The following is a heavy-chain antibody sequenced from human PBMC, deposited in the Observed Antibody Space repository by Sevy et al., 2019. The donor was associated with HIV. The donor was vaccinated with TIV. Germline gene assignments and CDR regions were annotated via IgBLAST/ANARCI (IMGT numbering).Heavy chain of an antibody. CDR2: IKSKTDGGTT. V-gene: IGHV3-15*07. CDR1: GFTFSNAW. CDR3: TTDGGGYSYGYSFDY. J-gene: IGHJ4*02. D-gene: IGHD5-18*01. Sequence: GGSLRLSCAASGFTFSNAWMNWVRQAPGKGLEWVGRIKSKTDGGTTDYAAPVKGRFTISRDDSKNTLYLQMNSLKTEDTAVYYCTTDGGGYSYGYSFDYWGQGTLVTVSS.